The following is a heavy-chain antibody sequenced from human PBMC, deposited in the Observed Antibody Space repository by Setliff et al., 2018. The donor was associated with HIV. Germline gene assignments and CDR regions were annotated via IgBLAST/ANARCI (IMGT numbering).Heavy chain of an antibody. CDR3: AKQGYSDSLYAFDV. Sequence: GASVKVSCKTSGYTFTAYYIYWVRQAPGHGLELMGRIHPDTGSTNYLQEFQGRVTITRDTSMSTVYMALTGLTSDDTVVYYCAKQGYSDSLYAFDVWGQGTMVTVSS. V-gene: IGHV1-2*05. D-gene: IGHD1-26*01. CDR1: GYTFTAYY. CDR2: IHPDTGST. J-gene: IGHJ3*01.